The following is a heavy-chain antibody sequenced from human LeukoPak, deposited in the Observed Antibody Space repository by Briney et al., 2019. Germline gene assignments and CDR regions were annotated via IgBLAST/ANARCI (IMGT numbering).Heavy chain of an antibody. CDR1: GFTFSSYA. Sequence: GGSLRLSCAASGFTFSSYAMSWVRQAPGKGLEWVSAISGSGGTTYYADSVKGRFTISRDNAKNSLYLQLNSLRAEDTAVYYCAGSDTIGYLPREWDYWYFDRWGRGTLVTVSS. CDR2: ISGSGGTT. CDR3: AGSDTIGYLPREWDYWYFDR. V-gene: IGHV3-23*01. J-gene: IGHJ2*01. D-gene: IGHD3-22*01.